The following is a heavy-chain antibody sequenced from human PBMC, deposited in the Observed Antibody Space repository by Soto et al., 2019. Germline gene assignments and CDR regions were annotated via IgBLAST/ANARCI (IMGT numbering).Heavy chain of an antibody. D-gene: IGHD3-10*01. CDR3: ARIAHYRPYYYGSGSYYNVNWFDP. V-gene: IGHV4-34*01. CDR1: GGSFSGYY. Sequence: SETLSLTCAVYGGSFSGYYWSWIRQPPGKGLEWIGEINHSGSTNYNPSLKSRVTISVDTSKNQFSLKLSSVTAADTAVYYCARIAHYRPYYYGSGSYYNVNWFDPWGQGTMVTVS. J-gene: IGHJ5*02. CDR2: INHSGST.